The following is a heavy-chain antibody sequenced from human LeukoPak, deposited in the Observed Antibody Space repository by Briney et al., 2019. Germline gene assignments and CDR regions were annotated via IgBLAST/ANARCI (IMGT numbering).Heavy chain of an antibody. CDR3: ARDHYGDFHPTQGFDY. CDR1: GFTFSDYY. D-gene: IGHD4-17*01. Sequence: GGSLRLSCAASGFTFSDYYMSWIRQAPGKGLEWVSYISSSGSTIYYADSVKGRFTISRDNAKNSLYLQMNSLRAEDTAVYYCARDHYGDFHPTQGFDYWGQGTLVTVSS. V-gene: IGHV3-11*01. CDR2: ISSSGSTI. J-gene: IGHJ4*02.